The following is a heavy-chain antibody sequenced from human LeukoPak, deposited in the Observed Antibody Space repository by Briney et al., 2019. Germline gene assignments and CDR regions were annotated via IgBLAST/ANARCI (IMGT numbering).Heavy chain of an antibody. D-gene: IGHD3-9*01. Sequence: PSETLSLTCTVSGGSISSGDYYWSWIRQPPGKGLEWIGCIYYSGSTYYNPSLKSRVTISVDTSKNQFSLKLSSVTAADTAVYYCAREGGVMDDILTGYTTYYFDYWGQGTLVTVSS. CDR3: AREGGVMDDILTGYTTYYFDY. J-gene: IGHJ4*02. CDR1: GGSISSGDYY. CDR2: IYYSGST. V-gene: IGHV4-30-4*01.